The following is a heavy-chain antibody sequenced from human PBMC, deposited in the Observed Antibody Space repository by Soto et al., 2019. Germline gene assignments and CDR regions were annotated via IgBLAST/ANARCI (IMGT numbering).Heavy chain of an antibody. CDR3: ARDLVTVAADTELSDY. J-gene: IGHJ4*02. CDR2: ISGSSSYI. CDR1: GFTFSSYS. Sequence: PGGSLRLSCAASGFTFSSYSMSWVRQAPGKGLEWVSSISGSSSYIYYADSMKGRFTISRDNAKNSLYLQMNSLRAEDTAVYYCARDLVTVAADTELSDYWGQGTLVTVSS. D-gene: IGHD6-13*01. V-gene: IGHV3-21*01.